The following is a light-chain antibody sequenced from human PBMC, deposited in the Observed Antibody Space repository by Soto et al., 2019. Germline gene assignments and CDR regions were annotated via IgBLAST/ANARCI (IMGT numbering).Light chain of an antibody. Sequence: NFMLTQPHSVSESPGKTVTISCTRSSGSIASNYVQWYQQRPGSAPTTVIYEDNQRPSGVPERFSGSIDSSSNSASLTISGLKTEDEAVYSCQSYESSNLNVVFGVGTKPTVL. V-gene: IGLV6-57*04. J-gene: IGLJ2*01. CDR1: SGSIASNY. CDR2: EDN. CDR3: QSYESSNLNVV.